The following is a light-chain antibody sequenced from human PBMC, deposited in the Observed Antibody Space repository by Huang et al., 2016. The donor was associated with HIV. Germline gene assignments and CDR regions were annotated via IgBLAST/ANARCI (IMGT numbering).Light chain of an antibody. V-gene: IGKV1-27*01. J-gene: IGKJ1*01. Sequence: DIQMTQSPSSLSASPGVRVTLSCRANQDIGNFLSWYQHKPGGVPRLLIYGASTLQSVVPSRVSGRGSGTDFTLTITSFQPDDVATYYCQRYDSAPRAFGQGTKVEI. CDR1: QDIGNF. CDR3: QRYDSAPRA. CDR2: GAS.